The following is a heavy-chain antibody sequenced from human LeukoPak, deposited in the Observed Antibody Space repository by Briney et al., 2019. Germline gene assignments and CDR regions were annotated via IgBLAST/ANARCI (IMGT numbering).Heavy chain of an antibody. D-gene: IGHD3-10*01. Sequence: SETLSLTCTVSGGSISSSSYYGGWIRQPPGKGLEWIGSIYYSGSTYYNPSLKSRVTISVDTSKNQFSLKLSSVTAADTAVYYCARRGALGSGKTRTNWFDPWGQGTLVTVSS. CDR1: GGSISSSSYY. CDR2: IYYSGST. CDR3: ARRGALGSGKTRTNWFDP. V-gene: IGHV4-39*01. J-gene: IGHJ5*02.